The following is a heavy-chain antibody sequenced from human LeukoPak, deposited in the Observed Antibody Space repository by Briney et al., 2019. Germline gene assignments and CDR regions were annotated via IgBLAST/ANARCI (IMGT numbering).Heavy chain of an antibody. Sequence: GGSLRLSCAASGFTVSSYHMSWVRQAPGKGLEWVSIIYSGGTTYYADSVKGRFTISRDNSKNTLYLQMNNLRAEDTAVYYCARDPRESSLYAFDIWGQGTMVTVSS. V-gene: IGHV3-53*01. D-gene: IGHD2-15*01. CDR3: ARDPRESSLYAFDI. J-gene: IGHJ3*02. CDR1: GFTVSSYH. CDR2: IYSGGTT.